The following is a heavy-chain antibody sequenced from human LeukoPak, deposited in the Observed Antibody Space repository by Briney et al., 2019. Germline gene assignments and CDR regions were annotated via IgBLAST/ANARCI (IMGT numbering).Heavy chain of an antibody. J-gene: IGHJ5*02. V-gene: IGHV4-39*01. CDR2: ICYSGST. CDR1: GGSISSYC. D-gene: IGHD5-24*01. CDR3: ARTENYIPEDCFDP. Sequence: SETLSLTCTVSGGSISSYCWGWIRQPPGKGLEWIGSICYSGSTFYNPPLKSRVTLSVDTSKNQFSLKLSSVTAADTALYYCARTENYIPEDCFDPWGQGTLVTVSS.